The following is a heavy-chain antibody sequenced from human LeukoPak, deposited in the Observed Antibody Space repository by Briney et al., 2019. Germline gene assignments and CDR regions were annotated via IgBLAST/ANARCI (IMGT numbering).Heavy chain of an antibody. Sequence: ASVKVSCKASGYTFTSYYMPWVRQPPGQGLEWMEIINPSGGSTSYAQKFQGRVTMTRDMSTSTVYMELSSLRSEDTAVYYCAREMATILVGDFDYWGQGTLVTVSS. CDR3: AREMATILVGDFDY. CDR1: GYTFTSYY. V-gene: IGHV1-46*01. CDR2: INPSGGST. J-gene: IGHJ4*02. D-gene: IGHD5-24*01.